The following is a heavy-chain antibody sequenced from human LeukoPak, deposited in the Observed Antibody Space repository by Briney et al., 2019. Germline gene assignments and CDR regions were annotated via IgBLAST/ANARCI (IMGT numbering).Heavy chain of an antibody. J-gene: IGHJ3*02. Sequence: SETLSLTCAVSGGSISSGGYSWSWIRQPPGKGLEWIGYIYHSGSTYYNPSLKSRVAISVDRSKNQFSLRLSSVTAADTAVYYCARDRDYYDSSGYTGPGAFDIWAKGQWSPSLQ. V-gene: IGHV4-30-2*01. CDR1: GGSISSGGYS. D-gene: IGHD3-22*01. CDR3: ARDRDYYDSSGYTGPGAFDI. CDR2: IYHSGST.